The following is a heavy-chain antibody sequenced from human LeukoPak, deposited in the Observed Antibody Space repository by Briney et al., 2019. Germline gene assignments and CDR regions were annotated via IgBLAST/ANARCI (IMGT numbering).Heavy chain of an antibody. CDR2: ISGSGGST. Sequence: GGSLRLSCAASGFTFSSYAMSWVRQAPGKGLEWVSAISGSGGSTYYADSVKGRFTISRDNAKNSLYLQMDSLRAEDTALYYCAKGPERRYDFWSGYYTFDYWGQGTLVTVSS. V-gene: IGHV3-23*01. D-gene: IGHD3-3*01. J-gene: IGHJ4*02. CDR1: GFTFSSYA. CDR3: AKGPERRYDFWSGYYTFDY.